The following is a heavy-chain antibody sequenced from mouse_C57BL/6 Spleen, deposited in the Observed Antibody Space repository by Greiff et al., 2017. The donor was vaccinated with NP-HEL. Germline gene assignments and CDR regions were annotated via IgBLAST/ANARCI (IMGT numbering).Heavy chain of an antibody. D-gene: IGHD1-1*01. CDR1: GYTFTSYW. CDR3: ARWGTKVVADYYAMDY. Sequence: QVQLQQSGAELVMPGASVKLSCKASGYTFTSYWMHWVKQRPGQGLEWIGEIDPSDSYTNYNQKFKGKSTLTVDKSSSPAYMQLSSLTSEDSAVYYCARWGTKVVADYYAMDYWGQGTSVTVSS. V-gene: IGHV1-69*01. J-gene: IGHJ4*01. CDR2: IDPSDSYT.